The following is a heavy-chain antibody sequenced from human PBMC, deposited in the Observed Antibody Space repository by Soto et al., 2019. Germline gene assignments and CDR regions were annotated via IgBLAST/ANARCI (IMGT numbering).Heavy chain of an antibody. J-gene: IGHJ4*02. D-gene: IGHD3-3*01. V-gene: IGHV1-3*01. Sequence: ASVKVSCKASGYTFTRYVMHWVRQAPGQRPEWMGWINAGNGDTKYSEKFQGRVTFTRDTSSSTIYMELSSLRSEDTAVYSCARNAYISTDHDDSYYFDYWVLGATVTVPS. CDR1: GYTFTRYV. CDR3: ARNAYISTDHDDSYYFDY. CDR2: INAGNGDT.